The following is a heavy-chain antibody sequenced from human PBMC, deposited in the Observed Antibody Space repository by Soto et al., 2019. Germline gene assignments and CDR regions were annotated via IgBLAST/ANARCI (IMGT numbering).Heavy chain of an antibody. CDR3: AGGSPWEQQLQGPFDY. CDR2: ISNDDSNK. V-gene: IGHV3-30-3*01. J-gene: IGHJ4*02. CDR1: GFTFSSCS. D-gene: IGHD6-13*01. Sequence: QVQLVESGGGVVQPGRSLRLYCAASGFTFSSCSMHWVRQAPGKGLEWVALISNDDSNKFYADSVKGRFTISRDNSKNTLYLQMSSLRAEDTAVYYCAGGSPWEQQLQGPFDYWGQGTLVTVSS.